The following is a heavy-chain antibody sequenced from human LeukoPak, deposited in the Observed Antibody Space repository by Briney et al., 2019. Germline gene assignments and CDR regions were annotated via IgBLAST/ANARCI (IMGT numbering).Heavy chain of an antibody. V-gene: IGHV3-30*18. CDR3: AKESRLFSIAAAGYYFDY. J-gene: IGHJ4*02. Sequence: GGSLRLSCEASGFTFSGHDLHWVRQAPGKGLELVAVISVDGTNKYYVDSVKGRFTISRDNSKNTLYLQMNSLIAEDTAFYYCAKESRLFSIAAAGYYFDYWGQGTLVTVSS. CDR2: ISVDGTNK. D-gene: IGHD6-13*01. CDR1: GFTFSGHD.